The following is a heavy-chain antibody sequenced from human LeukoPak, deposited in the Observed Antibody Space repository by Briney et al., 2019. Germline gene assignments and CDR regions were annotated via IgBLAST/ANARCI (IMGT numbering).Heavy chain of an antibody. D-gene: IGHD2-2*01. CDR2: IYPGDSDT. CDR3: TRGIYCSSTSCSHWFDP. J-gene: IGHJ5*02. Sequence: GESLKISCKGSGYSFTTYWIGWVRQMPGKGLEWMGIIYPGDSDTRYSPSFQGQVTISADKSISTAYLQWSSLKASDTAMYYCTRGIYCSSTSCSHWFDPWGQGTLVTVSS. V-gene: IGHV5-51*01. CDR1: GYSFTTYW.